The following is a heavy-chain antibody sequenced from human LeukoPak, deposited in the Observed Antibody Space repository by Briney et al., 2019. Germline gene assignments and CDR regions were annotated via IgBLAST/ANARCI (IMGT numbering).Heavy chain of an antibody. Sequence: PGGSLRLPCAASGFTLSSYWMSWVRQAPGKGPEGVANIKQDGSEKYYVDSVKGRFTIPRDNAKNSLYLQMNSLRAEDTAVYYCASSDFWSGYWGQGTLVTVSS. V-gene: IGHV3-7*01. CDR3: ASSDFWSGY. CDR2: IKQDGSEK. J-gene: IGHJ4*02. D-gene: IGHD3-3*01. CDR1: GFTLSSYW.